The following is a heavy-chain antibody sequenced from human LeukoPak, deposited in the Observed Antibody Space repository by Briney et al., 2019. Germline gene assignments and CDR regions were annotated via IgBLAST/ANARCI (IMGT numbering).Heavy chain of an antibody. V-gene: IGHV1-18*01. CDR1: GYTFTKYG. D-gene: IGHD7-27*01. Sequence: ASVKVSCKASGYTFTKYGITWVRQAPGQGLEWMGWISTYNGNTNYAQKLQGRVTMTTDTSTSTAYMELSRLRSDDTAVYYCASNWGPSDYWGQGTLVTVSS. CDR3: ASNWGPSDY. CDR2: ISTYNGNT. J-gene: IGHJ4*02.